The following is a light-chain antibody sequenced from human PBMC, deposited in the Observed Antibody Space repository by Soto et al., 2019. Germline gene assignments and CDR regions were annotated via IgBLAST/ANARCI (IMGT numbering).Light chain of an antibody. Sequence: EIVLTQSPGTLSLSPGDRATLSCRASHSINTSFLAWFQQKPGQAPRLLIYAASTRATGIPDRFSGSASQTDFTLTINRLELEYSAVYYYQQYASAPYSLGRGTKVDIK. CDR2: AAS. CDR3: QQYASAPYS. CDR1: HSINTSF. V-gene: IGKV3-20*01. J-gene: IGKJ3*01.